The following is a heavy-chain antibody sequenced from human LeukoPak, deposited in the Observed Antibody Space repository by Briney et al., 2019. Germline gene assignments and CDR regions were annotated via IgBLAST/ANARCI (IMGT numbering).Heavy chain of an antibody. Sequence: VSSVKVSCKTSGYTFTSYGIIWVRQAPAQGLEWMGWISAYNGTTNYARKLQGRVTMTTDTFKSTAYMEMRSLRSDNTAVYYCARGAAAAGFPDYGGQGTLVTVSS. CDR2: ISAYNGTT. CDR3: ARGAAAAGFPDY. J-gene: IGHJ4*02. V-gene: IGHV1-18*01. CDR1: GYTFTSYG. D-gene: IGHD6-13*01.